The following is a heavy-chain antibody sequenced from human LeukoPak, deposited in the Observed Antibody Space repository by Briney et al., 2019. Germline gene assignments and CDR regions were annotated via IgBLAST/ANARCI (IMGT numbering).Heavy chain of an antibody. CDR3: ARRLTQYDCFDP. CDR1: GDIVSSNSVT. CDR2: TYYRSTWYN. D-gene: IGHD2-2*01. J-gene: IGHJ5*02. V-gene: IGHV6-1*01. Sequence: SQTLSLTCAISGDIVSSNSVTWNWIRQSPSRGLEWLGRTYYRSTWYNDYAVSVRGRITVNPDTTKNQFSLHLNSVTPEDTAVYYCARRLTQYDCFDPWGQGILVTVSS.